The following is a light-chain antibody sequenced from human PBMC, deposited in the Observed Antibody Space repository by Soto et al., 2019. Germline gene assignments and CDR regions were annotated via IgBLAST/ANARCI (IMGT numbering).Light chain of an antibody. CDR2: GAS. Sequence: EIVVTQSPATLSLSPGERATLSCRASQSVSSSYLAWYQQKPGQAPGLLIYGASSKATGIPDRFSGSGSGTDFTLTISRLEPEDFAVYYCQQYGSSPYTFGQGTKLEIK. CDR1: QSVSSSY. J-gene: IGKJ2*01. CDR3: QQYGSSPYT. V-gene: IGKV3-20*01.